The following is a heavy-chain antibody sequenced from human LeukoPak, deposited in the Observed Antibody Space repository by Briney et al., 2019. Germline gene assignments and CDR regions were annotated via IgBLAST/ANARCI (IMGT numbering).Heavy chain of an antibody. J-gene: IGHJ5*02. CDR1: GFTFSSYW. V-gene: IGHV3-74*01. Sequence: PGGSLRLSCAASGFTFSSYWMHWVRQAPGKGLVWVSRINSDGSSTSYADSVKGRFTISRDNAKNTLYLQMNSLRAEDTAVYYCAKTGYYNAFHWFDPWGQGTLVTVSS. CDR2: INSDGSST. CDR3: AKTGYYNAFHWFDP. D-gene: IGHD3-9*01.